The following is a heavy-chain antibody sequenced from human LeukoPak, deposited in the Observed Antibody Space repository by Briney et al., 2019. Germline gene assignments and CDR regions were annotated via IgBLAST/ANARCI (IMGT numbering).Heavy chain of an antibody. CDR3: ARGLWFGELSFTDHSFDP. CDR1: GYTFTSYD. D-gene: IGHD3-10*01. Sequence: GASVKVSCKASGYTFTSYDINWVRQATGQGLEWMGWMNPNSGNTGYAQKFQGRVTMTRNTSISTAYMELSSLRSEDTAVCYCARGLWFGELSFTDHSFDPWGQGTLVTVSS. V-gene: IGHV1-8*02. CDR2: MNPNSGNT. J-gene: IGHJ5*02.